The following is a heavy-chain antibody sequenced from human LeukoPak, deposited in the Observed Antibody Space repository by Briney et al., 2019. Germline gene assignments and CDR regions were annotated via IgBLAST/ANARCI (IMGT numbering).Heavy chain of an antibody. J-gene: IGHJ4*02. V-gene: IGHV3-23*01. CDR2: TSGSGGST. D-gene: IGHD3-16*01. CDR1: GFTFSSYA. CDR3: ARVLGAYSNVYGPDYY. Sequence: PGGSLRLSCAASGFTFSSYAMSWVRQAPGKGLERVSATSGSGGSTYYADSVKGRFTISRDNSKNTLYLQMNSLRAEDTAVYYCARVLGAYSNVYGPDYYWGQGTLVTVSS.